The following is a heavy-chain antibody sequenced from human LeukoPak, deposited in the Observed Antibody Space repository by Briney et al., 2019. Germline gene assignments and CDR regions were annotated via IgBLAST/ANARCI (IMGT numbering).Heavy chain of an antibody. CDR1: GFTFSSYS. V-gene: IGHV3-21*01. Sequence: GGSLRLSCAASGFTFSSYSMNWVRQAPGKGLEWVSSISSSSSYIYYADSVKGRFTISRDNAKNSLYLQMNSLRAEDTAVYYCARGTGRQWLVRGYFDLWGRGTLVTVSS. CDR2: ISSSSSYI. CDR3: ARGTGRQWLVRGYFDL. D-gene: IGHD6-19*01. J-gene: IGHJ2*01.